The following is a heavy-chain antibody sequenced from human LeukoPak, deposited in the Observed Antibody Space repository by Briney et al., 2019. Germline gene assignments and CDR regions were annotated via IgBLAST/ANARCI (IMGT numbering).Heavy chain of an antibody. CDR2: INPSGGST. CDR3: ARDPHVLRFYYMDV. Sequence: ASVKVSCKASGYTFTSYYMHWVRQAPGQGLEWMGIINPSGGSTSYAQKFQGRVTMTTDTSTSTAYMELRSLRSDDTAVYYCARDPHVLRFYYMDVWGKGTTVTVSS. V-gene: IGHV1-46*01. J-gene: IGHJ6*03. D-gene: IGHD3-3*01. CDR1: GYTFTSYY.